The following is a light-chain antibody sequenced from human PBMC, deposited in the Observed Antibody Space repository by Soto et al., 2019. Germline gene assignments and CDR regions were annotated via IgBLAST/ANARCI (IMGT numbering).Light chain of an antibody. V-gene: IGLV2-14*01. CDR2: EVS. J-gene: IGLJ2*01. CDR1: SSDVGGHNY. Sequence: QSALTQPASMSGSPGLSITIPCTGTSSDVGGHNYVSWYQQHPGKAPKLIIYEVSNRPSGVSDRFFGSKSGNRASLIISGLQAEDEADYYCSSYTSSSTPVFGGGTKVTVL. CDR3: SSYTSSSTPV.